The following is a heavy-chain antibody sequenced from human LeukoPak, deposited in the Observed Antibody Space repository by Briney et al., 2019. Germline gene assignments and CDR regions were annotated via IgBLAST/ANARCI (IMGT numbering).Heavy chain of an antibody. J-gene: IGHJ4*02. CDR2: ISGVGGTT. D-gene: IGHD6-13*01. V-gene: IGHV3-23*01. Sequence: GGSLRLSCAASGFTFSSYAMSWVRQAPGKGLEWASAISGVGGTTYYADSVKGRFTISRDNSKNTLYLQMNSLRADDTAMYYCAKGRIAAAGSLRWFDYWGQGTLVTVSS. CDR3: AKGRIAAAGSLRWFDY. CDR1: GFTFSSYA.